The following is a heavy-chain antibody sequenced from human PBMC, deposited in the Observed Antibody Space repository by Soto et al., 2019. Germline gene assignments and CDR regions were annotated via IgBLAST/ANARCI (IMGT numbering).Heavy chain of an antibody. CDR1: GFSLSSTRMA. Sequence: QITLKESVRTLVKPTQTLTLTCTFSGFSLSSTRMAVGWIRQPPGKALEWLALIYWDDDKRYSPFLKSRLTITKQTSKNQVVLTMSNMDPVDTARYYCAHIVVAGLGYYFDYWGQGTLVTVSS. D-gene: IGHD6-19*01. J-gene: IGHJ4*02. V-gene: IGHV2-5*02. CDR2: IYWDDDK. CDR3: AHIVVAGLGYYFDY.